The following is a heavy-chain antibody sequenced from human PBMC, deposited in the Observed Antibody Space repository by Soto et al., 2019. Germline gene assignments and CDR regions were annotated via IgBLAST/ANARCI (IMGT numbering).Heavy chain of an antibody. CDR3: AKPFQENGYHYDIWYFDL. CDR1: GFTFSSYG. J-gene: IGHJ2*01. V-gene: IGHV3-30*18. D-gene: IGHD3-22*01. CDR2: ISYDGSNK. Sequence: QVQLVESGGGVVQPGRSLRLSCAASGFTFSSYGMHWVRQAPGKGLEWVAVISYDGSNKYYADSVKGRFTISRDNSKNTLYLQMNSLRAEDTAVYYCAKPFQENGYHYDIWYFDLWGRGTLVTVSS.